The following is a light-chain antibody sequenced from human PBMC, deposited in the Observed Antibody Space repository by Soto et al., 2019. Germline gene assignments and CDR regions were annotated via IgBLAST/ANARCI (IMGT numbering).Light chain of an antibody. CDR3: QQYCSSSYT. Sequence: EIVLTQSPGTLSLSPGERATLSCRASQSVSSTYLAWYQQNPGQAPRLLIYGASSRATGIPERFRGSGSGTDFTLTISRLEPEDFAVYFCQQYCSSSYTFGQGTKLEIK. V-gene: IGKV3-20*01. J-gene: IGKJ2*01. CDR2: GAS. CDR1: QSVSSTY.